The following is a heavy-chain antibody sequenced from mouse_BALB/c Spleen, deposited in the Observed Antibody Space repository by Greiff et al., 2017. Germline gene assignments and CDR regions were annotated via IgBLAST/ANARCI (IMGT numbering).Heavy chain of an antibody. CDR2: ISSGGST. J-gene: IGHJ2*01. V-gene: IGHV5-6-5*01. CDR1: GFTFGSYA. CDR3: ARGRDGYYGY. Sequence: EVQGVESGGGLVKPGGSLKLSCAASGFTFGSYAMSWVRQTPEKRLEWVASISSGGSTYYPDSVKGRFTISRDNARNILYLQMSSLRSEDTAMYYCARGRDGYYGYWGQGTTLTVSS. D-gene: IGHD2-3*01.